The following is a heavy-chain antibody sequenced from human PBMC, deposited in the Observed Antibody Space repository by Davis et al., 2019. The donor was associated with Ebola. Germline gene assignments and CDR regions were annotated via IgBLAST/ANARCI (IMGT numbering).Heavy chain of an antibody. CDR3: ARWVAGPEA. Sequence: PGGSLRLSCAASGSTFSSYGMHWVRQAPGKGLEWVAVIWYDGSNKYYADSVKGRFTISRDNSKNTLYLQMNSLRAEDTAVYYCARWVAGPEAWGQGTLVTVSS. V-gene: IGHV3-33*01. D-gene: IGHD6-19*01. CDR2: IWYDGSNK. CDR1: GSTFSSYG. J-gene: IGHJ4*02.